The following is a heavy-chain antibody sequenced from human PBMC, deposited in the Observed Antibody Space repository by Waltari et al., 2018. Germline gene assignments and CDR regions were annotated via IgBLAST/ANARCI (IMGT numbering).Heavy chain of an antibody. CDR1: GGTFSSYA. CDR3: ARQRDSGSYYAADAFDI. V-gene: IGHV1-69*12. J-gene: IGHJ3*02. D-gene: IGHD1-26*01. Sequence: QVQLVQSGAEVKKPGSSVKVSCKASGGTFSSYAPSGGRQAPGQGLEWMGGIIPIFGAGNYAQKFQGRVTITADEPTSTAYMELSSLRPEDTAVYYCARQRDSGSYYAADAFDIWGQGTMVTVSS. CDR2: IIPIFGAG.